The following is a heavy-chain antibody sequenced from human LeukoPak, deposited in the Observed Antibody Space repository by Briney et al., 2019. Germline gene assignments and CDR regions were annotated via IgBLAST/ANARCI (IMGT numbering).Heavy chain of an antibody. CDR1: GGSISSYY. CDR2: IYYSGST. J-gene: IGHJ4*02. Sequence: SETLSLTCTVSGGSISSYYWSWIRQPPGKGLEWIGYIYYSGSTNYNPSLKSRATISVDTSKNQFSLKLSSVTAADTAVYYCARDRADYSDDYWGQGTLVTVSS. CDR3: ARDRADYSDDY. D-gene: IGHD5-12*01. V-gene: IGHV4-59*01.